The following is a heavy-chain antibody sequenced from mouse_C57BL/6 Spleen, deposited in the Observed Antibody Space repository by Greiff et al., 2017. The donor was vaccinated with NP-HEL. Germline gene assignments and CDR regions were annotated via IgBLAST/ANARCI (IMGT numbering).Heavy chain of an antibody. D-gene: IGHD3-2*02. CDR1: GYAFSSSW. CDR3: ARTNSSGPRGFAY. Sequence: QVHVKQSGPELVKPGASVKISCKASGYAFSSSWMNWVKQRPGKGLEWIGRIYPGDGDTNYNGKFKGKATLTADKSSSTAYMQLSSLTSEDSAVYFCARTNSSGPRGFAYWGQGTLVTVSA. V-gene: IGHV1-82*01. J-gene: IGHJ3*01. CDR2: IYPGDGDT.